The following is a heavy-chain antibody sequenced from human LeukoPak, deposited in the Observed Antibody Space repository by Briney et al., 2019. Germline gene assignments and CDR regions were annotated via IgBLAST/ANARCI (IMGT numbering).Heavy chain of an antibody. V-gene: IGHV1-18*01. CDR2: ISAYNGNT. CDR1: GYTFTSYG. J-gene: IGHJ4*02. D-gene: IGHD5-24*01. Sequence: ASVKVSCKASGYTFTSYGISWVRRAPGQGLEWMGWISAYNGNTNYAQKLQGRVTMTTDTSTSTAYMELRSLRSGDTAVYYCARDGWDGYNSQIIDYWGQGTLVTVSS. CDR3: ARDGWDGYNSQIIDY.